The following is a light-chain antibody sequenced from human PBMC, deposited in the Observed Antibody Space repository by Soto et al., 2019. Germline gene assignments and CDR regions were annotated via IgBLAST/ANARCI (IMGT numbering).Light chain of an antibody. CDR2: DVS. V-gene: IGLV2-14*01. Sequence: QSALTQPASVFGSPGQSITISCTGTSSDVGGYNSVSWYQQHPGKAPKLMIYDVSNRPSGVSNRFSGSKSGNTASLTVSGLQAEDEAYYYCSSYTSSSPVVFGGGTKVTVL. J-gene: IGLJ2*01. CDR3: SSYTSSSPVV. CDR1: SSDVGGYNS.